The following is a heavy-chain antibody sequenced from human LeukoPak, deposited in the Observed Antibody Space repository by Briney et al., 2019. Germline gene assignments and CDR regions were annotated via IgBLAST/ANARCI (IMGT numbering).Heavy chain of an antibody. CDR2: ISYDGSSK. J-gene: IGHJ4*02. D-gene: IGHD6-19*01. V-gene: IGHV3-30*18. CDR3: AKGTNLYSSEFDY. CDR1: GFTFSSYG. Sequence: PGGSLRLSCAASGFTFSSYGMHWVRQAPGKGLEWVAVISYDGSSKYYADSVKGRFTISRDNSKNTLYLQMNSLRAEDTAVYYCAKGTNLYSSEFDYWGQDTLVTVSS.